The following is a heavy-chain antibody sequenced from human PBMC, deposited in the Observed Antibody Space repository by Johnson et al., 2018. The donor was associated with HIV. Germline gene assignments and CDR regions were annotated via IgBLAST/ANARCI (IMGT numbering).Heavy chain of an antibody. J-gene: IGHJ3*02. CDR2: ISYDGSNK. D-gene: IGHD2-2*01. CDR1: AFSFSGYA. Sequence: QVQLVESGGGVVQPGRSLRLSCAASAFSFSGYAMHWVRQAPGKGLEWVAVISYDGSNKYYADSVKGRFTISRDNSKNTLYLQMNSLRHDDTAVYYCARGGWLGYCSSTSCAKDAFDIWGQGTMVTVSS. CDR3: ARGGWLGYCSSTSCAKDAFDI. V-gene: IGHV3-30*04.